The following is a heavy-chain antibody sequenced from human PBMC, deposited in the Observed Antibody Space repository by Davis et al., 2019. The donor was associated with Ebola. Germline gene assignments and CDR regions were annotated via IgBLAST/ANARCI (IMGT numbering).Heavy chain of an antibody. V-gene: IGHV1-69*04. CDR2: IIPILGIA. D-gene: IGHD6-19*01. J-gene: IGHJ4*02. Sequence: SVKVSCKASGYTFTSYYMHWVRQAPGQGLEWMGRIIPILGIANYAQKFQGRVTITADKSTSTAYMELSSLRSEDTAVYYCARDLAVAGDYWGQGTLVTVSS. CDR3: ARDLAVAGDY. CDR1: GYTFTSYY.